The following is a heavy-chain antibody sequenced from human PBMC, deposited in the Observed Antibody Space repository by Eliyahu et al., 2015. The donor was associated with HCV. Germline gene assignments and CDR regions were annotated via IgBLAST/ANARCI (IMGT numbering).Heavy chain of an antibody. CDR3: TTDLGRARELFY. Sequence: EVQLVESGGGLVKPGGSLRLSCAASGFTFSNAWMSWVRQAPGKGLEWVGRIKSKTDGGTTDYAAPVKGRFTISRDDSKNTLYLQMNSLKTEDTAVYYCTTDLGRARELFYWGQGTLVTVSS. CDR2: IKSKTDGGTT. D-gene: IGHD1-26*01. CDR1: GFTFSNAW. J-gene: IGHJ4*02. V-gene: IGHV3-15*01.